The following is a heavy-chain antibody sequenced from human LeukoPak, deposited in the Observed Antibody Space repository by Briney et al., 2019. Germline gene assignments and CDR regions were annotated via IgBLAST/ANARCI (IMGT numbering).Heavy chain of an antibody. Sequence: ASVKDSCKASGYTFTGYYMHWVRQAPGQGLEWMGWISPNSGGTNYAQKFQGRVTMTRDTSISTAYMELSRLRSDDTAVYYCAREGVAAAGTYYYYYMDVWGKGTTVTVSS. CDR2: ISPNSGGT. CDR1: GYTFTGYY. V-gene: IGHV1-2*02. J-gene: IGHJ6*03. CDR3: AREGVAAAGTYYYYYMDV. D-gene: IGHD6-13*01.